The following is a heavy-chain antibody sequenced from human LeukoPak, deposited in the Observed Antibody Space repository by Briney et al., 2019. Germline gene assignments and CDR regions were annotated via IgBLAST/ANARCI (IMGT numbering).Heavy chain of an antibody. Sequence: GGSLRLSCAASGFTFSSYAMSWVRQAPGKGLEWVSSISSSSSYIYYADSVKGRFTISRDNAKNTLYLQMNSLRAEDTAVYYCARGNVVVTARRYYYYMDVWGKGTTVTVSS. CDR1: GFTFSSYA. J-gene: IGHJ6*03. CDR3: ARGNVVVTARRYYYYMDV. V-gene: IGHV3-21*01. D-gene: IGHD2-21*02. CDR2: ISSSSSYI.